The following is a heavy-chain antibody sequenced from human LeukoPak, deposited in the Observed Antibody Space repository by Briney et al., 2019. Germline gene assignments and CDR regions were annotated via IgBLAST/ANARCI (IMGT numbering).Heavy chain of an antibody. CDR1: GYTFTGYY. CDR3: AGLYSSGWYGMDV. V-gene: IGHV1-2*02. D-gene: IGHD6-19*01. Sequence: GSVKVSCKASGYTFTGYYMHWVRQAPGQGLEWMGWINPNSGGTNYAQKFQGRVTMTRDTSISTAYMELSRLRSDDTAVYYCAGLYSSGWYGMDVWGKGTTVTVSS. CDR2: INPNSGGT. J-gene: IGHJ6*04.